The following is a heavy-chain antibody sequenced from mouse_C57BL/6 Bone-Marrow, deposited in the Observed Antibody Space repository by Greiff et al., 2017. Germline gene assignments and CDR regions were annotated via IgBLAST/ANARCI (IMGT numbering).Heavy chain of an antibody. V-gene: IGHV1-50*01. D-gene: IGHD2-1*01. CDR1: GYTFTSYW. CDR3: ARVGTTNWHYFDY. J-gene: IGHJ2*01. Sequence: QVQLQQPGAELVKPGASVKLSCKASGYTFTSYWMQWVKQRPGQGLEWIGEIDPSDSYTNYNQKFKGKATLTVDTSSSTAYMQLSSLTSEDSAVYYCARVGTTNWHYFDYWGQGTTLTVSS. CDR2: IDPSDSYT.